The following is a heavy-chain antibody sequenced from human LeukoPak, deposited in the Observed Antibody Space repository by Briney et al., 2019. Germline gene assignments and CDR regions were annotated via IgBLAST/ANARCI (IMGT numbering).Heavy chain of an antibody. D-gene: IGHD3-10*01. CDR1: GYTFTDYY. CDR2: ITPYSGGT. J-gene: IGHJ3*02. Sequence: ASVKVSCKASGYTFTDYYIHWVRQALGQGLEWMGWITPYSGGTDYAQKFQGRVTMTMDTSISTVYMELSRLRSDDTAVYYCAREFNTYYYGSGSHDAFDIWGQGTEVTVS. V-gene: IGHV1-2*02. CDR3: AREFNTYYYGSGSHDAFDI.